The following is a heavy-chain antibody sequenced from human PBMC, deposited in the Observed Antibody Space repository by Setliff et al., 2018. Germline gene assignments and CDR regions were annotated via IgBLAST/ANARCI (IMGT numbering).Heavy chain of an antibody. CDR3: ARAPGSGYYSRVPYGMDV. D-gene: IGHD3-22*01. Sequence: KPSETLSLTCAVYGGSFSTYYWIWIRQPPGKGLEWIGEINHSGSTYYNPSLKRRVTISVDRSKNQFSLNLSSMTAADTAVYYCARAPGSGYYSRVPYGMDVWGQGTTVTVSS. J-gene: IGHJ6*02. V-gene: IGHV4-34*01. CDR1: GGSFSTYY. CDR2: INHSGST.